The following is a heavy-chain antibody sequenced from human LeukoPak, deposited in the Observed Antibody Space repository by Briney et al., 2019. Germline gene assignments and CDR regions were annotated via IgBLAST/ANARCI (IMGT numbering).Heavy chain of an antibody. J-gene: IGHJ4*02. CDR3: AKGEGSGTYTPFDY. V-gene: IGHV3-33*06. D-gene: IGHD3-10*01. Sequence: PGRSLRLSCAASGFTVSSYGMHWVRQAPGKGLELVAVIWYDGSNKYYADSVKGRFTIPRDNSKNTLYLQMNSLRAEDTAIYYCAKGEGSGTYTPFDYWGQGTLVTVSS. CDR2: IWYDGSNK. CDR1: GFTVSSYG.